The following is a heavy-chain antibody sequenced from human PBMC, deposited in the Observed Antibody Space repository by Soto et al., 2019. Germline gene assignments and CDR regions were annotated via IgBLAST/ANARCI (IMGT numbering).Heavy chain of an antibody. CDR2: ISSSSTI. Sequence: PGGSLRLSCAASGFTFSTYSMNWVRQAPGKGLEWVSSISSSSTIYYADSVKGRFTISRDNVQNSLYLQMNSLRAEDTAVYYCARGKQYYYDSSGYYKDDYYYYYGMDVWGQGTTVTVSS. CDR1: GFTFSTYS. CDR3: ARGKQYYYDSSGYYKDDYYYYYGMDV. J-gene: IGHJ6*02. V-gene: IGHV3-48*01. D-gene: IGHD3-22*01.